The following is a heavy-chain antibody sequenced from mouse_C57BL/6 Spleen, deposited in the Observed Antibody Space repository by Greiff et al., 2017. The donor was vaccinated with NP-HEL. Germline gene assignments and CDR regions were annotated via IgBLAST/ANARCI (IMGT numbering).Heavy chain of an antibody. V-gene: IGHV1-55*01. CDR1: GYTFTSYW. CDR2: IYPGSGST. CDR3: ARTPPVGGYGAWFAY. D-gene: IGHD3-2*02. J-gene: IGHJ3*01. Sequence: QVQLQQPGAELVKPGASVKMSCKASGYTFTSYWITWVKQRPGQGLEWIGDIYPGSGSTNYNEKFKSKATLTVDTSSSTARMQLSSLTSEDSAVYYGARTPPVGGYGAWFAYWGQGTLVTVSA.